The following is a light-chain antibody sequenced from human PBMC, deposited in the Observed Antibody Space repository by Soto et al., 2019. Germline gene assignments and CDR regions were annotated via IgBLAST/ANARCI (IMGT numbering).Light chain of an antibody. CDR1: QSVSNN. J-gene: IGKJ5*01. V-gene: IGKV3-15*01. Sequence: ELVMTQSPVTLSVSPGERATLSCRASQSVSNNLAWYQQKPGQAPSLLIYGASTRATGIPARFSGSGSGTESPLTISSLQSEDFAVYYCQQYNNWPPFTFGQGTRLEIK. CDR3: QQYNNWPPFT. CDR2: GAS.